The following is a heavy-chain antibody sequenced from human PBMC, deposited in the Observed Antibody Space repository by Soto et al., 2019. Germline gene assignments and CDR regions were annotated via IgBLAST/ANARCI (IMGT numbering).Heavy chain of an antibody. CDR3: ARGSGGPRDCSGGSCYDYYYYMDV. V-gene: IGHV4-34*01. J-gene: IGHJ6*03. Sequence: SETLSLTCAVYGGSFSGYYWSWIRQPPGKGLEWIGEINHSGSTNYNPSLKSRVTISVDTSKNQFSLKLSSVTAADTAVYYCARGSGGPRDCSGGSCYDYYYYMDVWGKGTTVTVSS. CDR2: INHSGST. CDR1: GGSFSGYY. D-gene: IGHD2-15*01.